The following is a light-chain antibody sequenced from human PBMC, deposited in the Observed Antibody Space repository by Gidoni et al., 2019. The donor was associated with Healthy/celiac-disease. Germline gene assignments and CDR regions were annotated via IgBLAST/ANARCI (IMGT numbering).Light chain of an antibody. J-gene: IGLJ2*01. CDR2: DNN. V-gene: IGLV1-51*01. Sequence: QSVLTQPPSVSAAPGQKVTISCSGSSSNIGNNYVSWYQQLPGTATKLLIYDNNKRPSGIPDRISGSRSGTSATLGITGLQTGDEADYYCGTWDSSLSAEVFGGGTKLTVL. CDR1: SSNIGNNY. CDR3: GTWDSSLSAEV.